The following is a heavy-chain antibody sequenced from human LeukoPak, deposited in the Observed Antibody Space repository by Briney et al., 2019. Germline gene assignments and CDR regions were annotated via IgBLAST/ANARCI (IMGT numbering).Heavy chain of an antibody. Sequence: GESLKISCKASGYSFDYYWIAWVRQMPGKGLEWMGIIYPDDSDSTYGPSFQGQVTISVDKSINTAYLQWSSLKASNTAIYYCARVGSVTNFGVVSYYFDYWGQGTLVTVSS. D-gene: IGHD3-3*01. CDR3: ARVGSVTNFGVVSYYFDY. CDR1: GYSFDYYW. CDR2: IYPDDSDS. V-gene: IGHV5-51*01. J-gene: IGHJ4*02.